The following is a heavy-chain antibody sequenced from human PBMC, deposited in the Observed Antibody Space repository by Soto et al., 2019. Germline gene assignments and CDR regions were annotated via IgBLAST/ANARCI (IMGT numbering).Heavy chain of an antibody. D-gene: IGHD5-12*01. CDR2: IIPIFGTA. J-gene: IGHJ4*02. Sequence: SVKVSCKASGGTISSYAISWVRQAHGQGLEWMGGIIPIFGTANYAQKFQGRVTITADESTSTAYMELSSLRSEDTAVYYCARSGYGSGYEQYYFDYWGQGTLVTVSS. CDR3: ARSGYGSGYEQYYFDY. V-gene: IGHV1-69*13. CDR1: GGTISSYA.